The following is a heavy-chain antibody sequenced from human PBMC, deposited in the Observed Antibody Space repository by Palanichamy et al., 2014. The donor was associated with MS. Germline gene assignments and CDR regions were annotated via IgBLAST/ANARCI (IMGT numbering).Heavy chain of an antibody. D-gene: IGHD3-9*01. J-gene: IGHJ4*02. V-gene: IGHV3-23*01. Sequence: EVQLLESGGGLVQPGESLRLSCVASGFNFNIYTMNWVRQAPGKGLAWVSAISGGGGATYYADSVKGRFTISTDSSQNTLYLQMNSLRAEDTAVYYCAKTAGTSSVYYPQDSWGQGTLVTVSS. CDR3: AKTAGTSSVYYPQDS. CDR2: ISGGGGAT. CDR1: GFNFNIYT.